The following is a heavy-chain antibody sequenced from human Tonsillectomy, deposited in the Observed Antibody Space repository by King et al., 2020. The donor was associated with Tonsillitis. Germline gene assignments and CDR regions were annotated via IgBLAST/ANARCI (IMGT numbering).Heavy chain of an antibody. CDR3: ARDRDIVVLPAAHRWFDP. D-gene: IGHD2-2*01. J-gene: IGHJ5*02. CDR1: GGSISSYY. V-gene: IGHV4-4*07. CDR2: IYTSGST. Sequence: VQLQESGPGLVKPSENLSLTCTVSGGSISSYYWSWSRQPAGKGLGGIGRIYTSGSTNYNPSLKSRVTMSVDTSKNQFYLKLSSVTAADTAVYYCARDRDIVVLPAAHRWFDPWGQGTLVTVSS.